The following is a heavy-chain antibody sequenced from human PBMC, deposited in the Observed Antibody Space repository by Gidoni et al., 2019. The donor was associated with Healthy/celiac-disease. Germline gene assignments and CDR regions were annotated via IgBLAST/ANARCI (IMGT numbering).Heavy chain of an antibody. CDR3: ASLYTGDAYYFDY. CDR1: GFTFSSYV. CDR2: IWYDGSNK. Sequence: QVQLVESGGGVVQPGRSLRLSCAASGFTFSSYVMHWVRQAPGKGLEWVAVIWYDGSNKYYADSVKGRFTISRDNSKNTLYLQMNSLRAEDTAVYYCASLYTGDAYYFDYWGQGTLVTVSS. V-gene: IGHV3-33*01. D-gene: IGHD1-20*01. J-gene: IGHJ4*02.